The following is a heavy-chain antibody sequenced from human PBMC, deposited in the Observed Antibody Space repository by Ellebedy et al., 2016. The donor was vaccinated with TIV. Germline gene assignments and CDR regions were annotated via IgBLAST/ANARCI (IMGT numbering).Heavy chain of an antibody. CDR1: GFTFSSYA. D-gene: IGHD2-15*01. CDR3: ARDSRVLTDYYYYGTDV. V-gene: IGHV3-30-3*01. Sequence: GESLKISCAASGFTFSSYAMHWVRQAPGKGLEWVAVISYDGSNKYYADSVKGRFTISRDNSKNTLYLQMNSLRAEDTAVYYCARDSRVLTDYYYYGTDVWGQGTTVTVSS. CDR2: ISYDGSNK. J-gene: IGHJ6*02.